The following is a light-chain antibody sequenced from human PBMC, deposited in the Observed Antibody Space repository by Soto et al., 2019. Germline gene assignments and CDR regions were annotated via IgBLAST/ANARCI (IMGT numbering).Light chain of an antibody. Sequence: DIVMTQSPGSLAVSLGERATINCKASQSILCNSDNSDNKNYLAWYQQRPGQPPKLLFYWASTWESGVPDRFSGSGSGTDFVLTIKGLQAEDVAVYFCQQYYNTPFTFGGGTKVEIK. J-gene: IGKJ4*01. V-gene: IGKV4-1*01. CDR2: WAS. CDR1: QSILCNSDNSDNKNY. CDR3: QQYYNTPFT.